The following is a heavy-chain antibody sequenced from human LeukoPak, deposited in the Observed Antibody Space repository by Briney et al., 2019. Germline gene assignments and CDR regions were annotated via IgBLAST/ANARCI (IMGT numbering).Heavy chain of an antibody. V-gene: IGHV1-2*02. J-gene: IGHJ4*02. CDR2: INPKSGGT. CDR3: ASLVGSGYSSSFDY. Sequence: ASVKVSCKASGYTFTGYYMHWVRQAPGQGLEWMGWINPKSGGTNYAQKFQGRVTITRDTSISTAYMELSRLRSDDTAVYYCASLVGSGYSSSFDYWGQGTLVTVSS. D-gene: IGHD3-3*01. CDR1: GYTFTGYY.